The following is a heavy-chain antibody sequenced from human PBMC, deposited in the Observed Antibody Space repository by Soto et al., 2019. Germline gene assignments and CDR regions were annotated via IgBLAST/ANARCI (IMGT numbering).Heavy chain of an antibody. CDR3: ARVAASGSYSDNWFDP. D-gene: IGHD3-10*01. CDR2: INTYNGNT. Sequence: QVQLVQSGAEVIKPGASVKVSCKASGYTFTSYGITWVRQAPGQGLQWMGWINTYNGNTDYEQRLQGRVTLTTDTXTXXAYMELRSLRSDDSAVYYCARVAASGSYSDNWFDPWGQGTLVTVSS. J-gene: IGHJ5*02. V-gene: IGHV1-18*01. CDR1: GYTFTSYG.